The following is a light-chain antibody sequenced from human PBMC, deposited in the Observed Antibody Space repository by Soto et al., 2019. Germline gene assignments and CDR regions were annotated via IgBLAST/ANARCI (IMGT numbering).Light chain of an antibody. J-gene: IGKJ4*01. Sequence: DIQLTQSPSFLSASVGDRVTITCRTSQDISSSLAWYQQKPGKAPKVLMSAASSLQSGVPPRFSGSGSGTEFTLTISSLQPDDFATYYCQQVNSFPPFTFGGGTTVEIK. CDR2: AAS. CDR1: QDISSS. CDR3: QQVNSFPPFT. V-gene: IGKV1-9*01.